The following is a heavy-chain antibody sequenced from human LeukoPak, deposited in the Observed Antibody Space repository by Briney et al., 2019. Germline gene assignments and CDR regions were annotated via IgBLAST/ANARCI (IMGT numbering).Heavy chain of an antibody. Sequence: SETLSLTCTASGGSISIYYLSWVRQPPGKGLEWVGYIYNSGSTKYNPSLKSRVTISIDTAKNQFSLKLSSVTAADTAVYYCARRGIAALPIGYMDYYYMDVWGKGTTVTVSS. CDR3: ARRGIAALPIGYMDYYYMDV. V-gene: IGHV4-4*09. D-gene: IGHD6-6*01. CDR2: IYNSGST. CDR1: GGSISIYY. J-gene: IGHJ6*03.